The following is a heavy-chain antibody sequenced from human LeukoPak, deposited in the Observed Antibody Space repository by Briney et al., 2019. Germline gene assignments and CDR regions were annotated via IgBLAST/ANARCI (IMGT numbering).Heavy chain of an antibody. D-gene: IGHD4-23*01. J-gene: IGHJ3*02. CDR2: MNPDSGNT. CDR3: ARRLGLRWDLQAFDI. Sequence: GASVKVSCKASAYSFSTYDINWVRQATGQGLEWMGWMNPDSGNTGYAQKFQGRVTITRNTSISTAYMELSSLKSDDTAVYYCARRLGLRWDLQAFDIWGQGTMVTVSS. CDR1: AYSFSTYD. V-gene: IGHV1-8*03.